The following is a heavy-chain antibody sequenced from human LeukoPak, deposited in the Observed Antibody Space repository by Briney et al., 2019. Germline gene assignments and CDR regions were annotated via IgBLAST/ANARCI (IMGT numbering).Heavy chain of an antibody. CDR3: ARDPITMVRGVIIPYPCYFDH. Sequence: GASVKVSCKASGYTFTSYGISWVRQAPGQGLEWMGWISAYNGNTKYAQKLQGRVTMTTDTSTSTAYMELRSLRSDDTAVYYCARDPITMVRGVIIPYPCYFDHWGQGTLVTVSS. D-gene: IGHD3-10*01. J-gene: IGHJ4*02. CDR1: GYTFTSYG. V-gene: IGHV1-18*01. CDR2: ISAYNGNT.